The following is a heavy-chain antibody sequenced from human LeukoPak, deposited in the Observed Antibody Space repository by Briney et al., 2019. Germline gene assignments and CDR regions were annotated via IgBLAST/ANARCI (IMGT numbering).Heavy chain of an antibody. J-gene: IGHJ4*02. Sequence: PGGSLRLSCAASGFTVSSNYMGWVRQAPGKGLEWASIIYRGGSTYYADSVKGRFTISRDNSKNTLYLQMNSLRAEDTAVYYCAKFPTIGDYGDWGQGTLVTVSS. D-gene: IGHD4-17*01. CDR2: IYRGGST. V-gene: IGHV3-53*01. CDR3: AKFPTIGDYGD. CDR1: GFTVSSNY.